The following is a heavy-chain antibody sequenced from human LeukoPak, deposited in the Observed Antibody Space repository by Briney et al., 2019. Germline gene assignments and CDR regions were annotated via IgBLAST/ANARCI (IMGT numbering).Heavy chain of an antibody. J-gene: IGHJ4*02. Sequence: ASVKVSCKASGYSFATYGITWVRQAPGQGLEWMGWISAYNGDTEYTQKFQGRVTMTTDTSTSTGYMEMRSLTSDDTATYYCARSRSRSSMDYWGQGTLVIVSS. CDR1: GYSFATYG. D-gene: IGHD6-13*01. V-gene: IGHV1-18*04. CDR3: ARSRSRSSMDY. CDR2: ISAYNGDT.